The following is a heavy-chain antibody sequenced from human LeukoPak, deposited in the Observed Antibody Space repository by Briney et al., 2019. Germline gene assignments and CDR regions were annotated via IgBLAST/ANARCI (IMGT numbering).Heavy chain of an antibody. CDR1: GGSISSSSYY. Sequence: SETLSLTCTVSGGSISSSSYYWGWIRQPPGKGLEWIGSIYYSGSTYYNPSLKSRVTISVDTSKNQFSLKLSSVTAADTAVYYCARCPRGVAVVDWFDPWGQGTLVTVSS. V-gene: IGHV4-39*01. D-gene: IGHD3-22*01. J-gene: IGHJ5*02. CDR3: ARCPRGVAVVDWFDP. CDR2: IYYSGST.